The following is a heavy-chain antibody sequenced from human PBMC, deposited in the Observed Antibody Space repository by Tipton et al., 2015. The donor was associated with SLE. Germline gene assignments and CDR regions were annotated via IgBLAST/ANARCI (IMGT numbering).Heavy chain of an antibody. CDR2: ISSSGSTI. V-gene: IGHV3-48*04. J-gene: IGHJ6*03. CDR3: AREGPSWYYYYYMDV. D-gene: IGHD2-15*01. CDR1: GFSFKTYS. Sequence: GSLRLSCVVSGFSFKTYSMNWVRQAPGKGLEWVSYISSSGSTIYYADSVKGRFTISRDNAKNSLYLQMNSLRAEDTAVYYCAREGPSWYYYYYMDVWGKGTTVTVSS.